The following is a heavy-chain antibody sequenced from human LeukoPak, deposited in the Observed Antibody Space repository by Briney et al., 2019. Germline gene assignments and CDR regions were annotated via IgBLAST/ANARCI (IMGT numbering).Heavy chain of an antibody. J-gene: IGHJ6*03. V-gene: IGHV4-39*07. CDR1: GGSITSSAYY. CDR2: IYYSGST. CDR3: AREVVVAAPGYYYMDV. Sequence: PSETLSLTCTVSGGSITSSAYYWGWIRQPPGKGLEWIGSIYYSGSTYYNPSLKSRVTMPVDTSKNQFSLKLSSVTAADTAVYYCAREVVVAAPGYYYMDVWGKGTTVTVSS. D-gene: IGHD6-6*01.